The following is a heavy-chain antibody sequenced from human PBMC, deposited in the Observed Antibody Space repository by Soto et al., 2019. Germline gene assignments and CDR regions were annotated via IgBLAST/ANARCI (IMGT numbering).Heavy chain of an antibody. CDR3: AAHYGDYEGAAFDI. J-gene: IGHJ3*02. CDR1: GFTFTSSA. D-gene: IGHD4-17*01. CDR2: IVVGSGNT. Sequence: ASVKVSCKASGFTFTSSAMQWVRQARGQRLEWIGWIVVGSGNTNYAQKFQERVTITRDMSTNTAYMELSSLRSEDTAVYYCAAHYGDYEGAAFDIWGQGTMVTVSS. V-gene: IGHV1-58*02.